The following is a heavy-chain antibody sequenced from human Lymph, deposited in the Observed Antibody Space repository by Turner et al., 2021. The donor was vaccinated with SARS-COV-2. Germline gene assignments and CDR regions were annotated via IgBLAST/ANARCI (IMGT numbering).Heavy chain of an antibody. Sequence: VQLVESGGGVVQPGRSLRLSCAASGFNFNNYPMHWVRQAPGKGREWVAVISYDGSNKYYADSVKGRFTISRDNSKNTLYLQMNSLRAEDTAVYYCARDSSGSGTLDYWGQGTLVTVSS. J-gene: IGHJ4*02. D-gene: IGHD3-10*01. V-gene: IGHV3-30-3*01. CDR1: GFNFNNYP. CDR3: ARDSSGSGTLDY. CDR2: ISYDGSNK.